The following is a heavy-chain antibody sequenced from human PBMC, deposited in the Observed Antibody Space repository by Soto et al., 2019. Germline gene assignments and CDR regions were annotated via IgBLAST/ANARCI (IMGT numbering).Heavy chain of an antibody. CDR2: VFYTGRA. D-gene: IGHD4-4*01. CDR3: AKYGGGRMTTIPYYYYGMDV. CDR1: GGSLGSYY. J-gene: IGHJ6*02. Sequence: SETLSFTCTVSGGSLGSYYWSWIRQPPGKGLEWIGSVFYTGRATYNASLKSRVCISLDTSTYQSSLKLSSVTGADTAAYYCAKYGGGRMTTIPYYYYGMDVWGPGTTVTVSS. V-gene: IGHV4-59*03.